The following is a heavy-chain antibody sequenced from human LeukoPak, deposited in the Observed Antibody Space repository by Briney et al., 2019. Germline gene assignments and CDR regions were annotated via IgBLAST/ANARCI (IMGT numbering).Heavy chain of an antibody. CDR1: GFTFSRYW. D-gene: IGHD1-7*01. J-gene: IGHJ4*02. Sequence: SCAGSGFTFSRYWMRWVRQAPGKGLEWVANINQDGSEKYHVDSVRGRFTISRDNAKNSLYLQMNSLRAEDTAVYYCATMGLELLPYYFDYWGQGTLVTVSS. CDR3: ATMGLELLPYYFDY. V-gene: IGHV3-7*01. CDR2: INQDGSEK.